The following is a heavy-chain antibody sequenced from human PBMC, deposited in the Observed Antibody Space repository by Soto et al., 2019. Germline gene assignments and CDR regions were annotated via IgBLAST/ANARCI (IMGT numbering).Heavy chain of an antibody. CDR3: AREEAETAYYDILTGYTHYYYGMDV. J-gene: IGHJ6*02. D-gene: IGHD3-9*01. Sequence: SETLCLTCTVSGGSISSSSYYWGWIRQPPGKGLEWIGSIYYSGSTYYNPSLKSRVTISVDTSKNQFSLKLSSVTAADTAVYYCAREEAETAYYDILTGYTHYYYGMDVWGQGTTVT. V-gene: IGHV4-39*02. CDR2: IYYSGST. CDR1: GGSISSSSYY.